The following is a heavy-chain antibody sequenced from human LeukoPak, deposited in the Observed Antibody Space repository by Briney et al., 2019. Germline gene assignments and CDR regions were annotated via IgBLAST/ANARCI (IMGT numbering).Heavy chain of an antibody. CDR2: ITNDGTRT. CDR1: GFTFMTYA. J-gene: IGHJ4*02. V-gene: IGHV3-23*01. Sequence: GGSLRLSCAASGFTFMTYAMGWVRQAPGKGLEWVSVITNDGTRTYHADSMRGRFTISRDNSKNTLNLQMNSLTADDTAVYHCAKGRLGHCSGVKCYPFDYWGQGTLVTVSS. CDR3: AKGRLGHCSGVKCYPFDY. D-gene: IGHD2-15*01.